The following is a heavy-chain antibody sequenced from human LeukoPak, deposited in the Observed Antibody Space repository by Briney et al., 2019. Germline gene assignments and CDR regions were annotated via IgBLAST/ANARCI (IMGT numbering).Heavy chain of an antibody. D-gene: IGHD3-16*01. V-gene: IGHV4-59*01. Sequence: SETLSLTCTVSGGYISTYHWSWIRQPPGKGLEWIGHIDYSGTTNYNPSLKSRITMSVDTPKNQFSLKLSSVTAADTAVYYCAREQRTSTTFGYYDVDVWGQGTTVTVPS. J-gene: IGHJ6*02. CDR3: AREQRTSTTFGYYDVDV. CDR1: GGYISTYH. CDR2: IDYSGTT.